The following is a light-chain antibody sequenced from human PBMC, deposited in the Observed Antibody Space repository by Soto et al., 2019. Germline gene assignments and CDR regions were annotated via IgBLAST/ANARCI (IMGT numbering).Light chain of an antibody. CDR2: DVS. CDR3: SSYTSSRTLYV. Sequence: QSALTQPASVSGSPGQSITICCTGTSSDVGGYNYVSWYQQHPGKAPKLMIYDVSNRPSGVSNRFSGSKSGNTASLTISGLQAEDEADYYCSSYTSSRTLYVFGTGNKVTVL. V-gene: IGLV2-14*01. J-gene: IGLJ1*01. CDR1: SSDVGGYNY.